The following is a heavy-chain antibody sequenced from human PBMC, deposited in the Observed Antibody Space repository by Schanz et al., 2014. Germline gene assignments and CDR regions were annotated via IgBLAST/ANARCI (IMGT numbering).Heavy chain of an antibody. D-gene: IGHD1-1*01. CDR1: GFTFSSYT. CDR3: MAMGRNTSHYFDH. V-gene: IGHV3-23*01. CDR2: ISGSGGST. Sequence: EVQLLESGGGLVRPGGSLRLSCAASGFTFSSYTMNWVRQAPGKGLEWVSAISGSGGSTVYADSVKGRFTISRDNSNNTVFLQMNSLRAEDTAVYYCMAMGRNTSHYFDHWGQGTLVTVSS. J-gene: IGHJ4*02.